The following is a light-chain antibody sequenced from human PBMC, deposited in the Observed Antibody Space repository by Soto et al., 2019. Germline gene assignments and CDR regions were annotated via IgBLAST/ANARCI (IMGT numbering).Light chain of an antibody. Sequence: DIQMTQSPSSLSASVGERVTISCRASESISTSLNWYQQKLGKAPKLLIYSASSLHTGAPSRFSGSGAGRDFTLTISSQQPEDFAPYYCQQSYSTPRTFGQGTKLDFK. J-gene: IGKJ2*01. CDR1: ESISTS. CDR3: QQSYSTPRT. V-gene: IGKV1-39*01. CDR2: SAS.